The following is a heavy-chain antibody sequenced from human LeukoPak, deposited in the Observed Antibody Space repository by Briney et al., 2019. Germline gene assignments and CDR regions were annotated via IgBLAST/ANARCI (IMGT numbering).Heavy chain of an antibody. CDR1: GGSFSGYY. CDR2: IYYSGST. D-gene: IGHD3-22*01. J-gene: IGHJ4*02. CDR3: ARHVPMEELDSSGYYFSSYFDY. Sequence: SETLSLTCAVYGGSFSGYYWSWIRQPPGKGLEWIGSIYYSGSTYYNPSLKSRVTISVDTSKNQFSLKLSSVTAADTAVYYCARHVPMEELDSSGYYFSSYFDYWGQGTLVTVSS. V-gene: IGHV4-34*01.